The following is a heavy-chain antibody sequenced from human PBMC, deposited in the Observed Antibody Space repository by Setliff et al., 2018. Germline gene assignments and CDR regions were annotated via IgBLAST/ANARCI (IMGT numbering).Heavy chain of an antibody. D-gene: IGHD3-22*01. J-gene: IGHJ3*02. V-gene: IGHV4-30-4*08. CDR1: GGSISSGDYY. CDR2: IYYSGST. Sequence: SETLSLTCTVSGGSISSGDYYWSWIRQPPGKGLEFVGYIYYSGSTYYNPSLKSRVTISIDTSKNQFSLKVNSVTAADTAVYYCTSAPLLYSDSSGLSGTFDIWGQGTMVTVSS. CDR3: TSAPLLYSDSSGLSGTFDI.